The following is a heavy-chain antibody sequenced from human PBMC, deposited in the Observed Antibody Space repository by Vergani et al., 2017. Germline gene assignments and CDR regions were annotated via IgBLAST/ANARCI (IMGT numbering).Heavy chain of an antibody. Sequence: QVQVVQSGAEVKKSGASVKVSCKTSGYTFSNYYMHWVRQAPGQGLEWMGIINPSGGHTNYAQKFQGRVTMTRDTSTSTVYMELSSLRSEDTAIYYCARGATYFDYWGQGTQVTFSS. CDR3: ARGATYFDY. CDR2: INPSGGHT. CDR1: GYTFSNYY. V-gene: IGHV1-46*01. J-gene: IGHJ4*02.